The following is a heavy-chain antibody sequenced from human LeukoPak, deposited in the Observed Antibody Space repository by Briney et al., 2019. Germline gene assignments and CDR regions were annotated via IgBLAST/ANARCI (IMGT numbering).Heavy chain of an antibody. CDR1: GFTFSSYS. CDR2: ISSSSYI. D-gene: IGHD5-24*01. V-gene: IGHV3-21*01. CDR3: TRQHRWLQHFDY. Sequence: MAGGSLRLSCAASGFTFSSYSMNWVRQAPGKGLEWVSSISSSSYIYYADSVKGRFTISRDNAKNSLYLQMNSLRAEDTAVYYCTRQHRWLQHFDYWGQGTLVTVSS. J-gene: IGHJ4*02.